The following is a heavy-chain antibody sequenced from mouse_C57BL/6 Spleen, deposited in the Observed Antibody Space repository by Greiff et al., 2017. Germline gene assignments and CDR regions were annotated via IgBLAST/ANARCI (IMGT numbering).Heavy chain of an antibody. CDR1: GFSLSTSGMG. D-gene: IGHD2-4*01. J-gene: IGHJ4*01. CDR2: IYWDDDK. V-gene: IGHV8-12*01. Sequence: QVTLNESGPGILQSSQTLSLTCSFSGFSLSTSGMGVSWIRQPSGKGLEWLAHIYWDDDKRYNPSLKSRLTISKDTSRNQVFLKITSVDTADTATYYCARSRGTTMITWAMDYWGQGTSVTVSS. CDR3: ARSRGTTMITWAMDY.